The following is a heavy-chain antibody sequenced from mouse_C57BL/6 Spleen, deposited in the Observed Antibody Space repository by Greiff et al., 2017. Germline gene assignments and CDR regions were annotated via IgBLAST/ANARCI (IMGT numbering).Heavy chain of an antibody. CDR3: ARFDGYYVYAMDY. V-gene: IGHV1-42*01. CDR2: INPSTGGT. J-gene: IGHJ4*01. CDR1: GYSFTGYY. Sequence: VQLQQSGPELVKPGASVKISCKASGYSFTGYYMNWVKQSPEKSLEWIGEINPSTGGTTYNQKFTAKATLTVDKSSSTAYMQLKSLTSEDSAVYYCARFDGYYVYAMDYWGQGTSVTVSS. D-gene: IGHD2-3*01.